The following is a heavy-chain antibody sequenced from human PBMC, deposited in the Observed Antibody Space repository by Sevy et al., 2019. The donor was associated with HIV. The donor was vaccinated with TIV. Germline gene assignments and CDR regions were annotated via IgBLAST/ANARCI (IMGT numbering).Heavy chain of an antibody. CDR1: GFTFSRYA. CDR3: GRGADGGMATILAY. CDR2: ISYDGNNK. Sequence: GGSLRLSCAASGFTFSRYAMHWVRQAPGKGLEWVAVISYDGNNKYNADSVKGRFTISRDNSKNTLYLEMNSLRTEDTAVYYCGRGADGGMATILAYWGQGTLVTVSS. J-gene: IGHJ4*02. D-gene: IGHD5-12*01. V-gene: IGHV3-30-3*01.